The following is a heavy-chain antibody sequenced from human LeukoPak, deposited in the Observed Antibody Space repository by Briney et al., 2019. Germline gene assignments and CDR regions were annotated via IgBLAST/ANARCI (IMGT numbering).Heavy chain of an antibody. CDR2: INPSGGST. CDR1: GYTFTTYY. D-gene: IGHD5-24*01. CDR3: ARAIERGRRFDY. J-gene: IGHJ4*02. Sequence: GASVKVSCRTSGYTFTTYYVHWVRQAPGQGLEWMGVINPSGGSTNYAQKFQGRVAMTRDTSTSTVYMDLSSLISDDTAIYYCARAIERGRRFDYWGQGTLVTVSS. V-gene: IGHV1-46*01.